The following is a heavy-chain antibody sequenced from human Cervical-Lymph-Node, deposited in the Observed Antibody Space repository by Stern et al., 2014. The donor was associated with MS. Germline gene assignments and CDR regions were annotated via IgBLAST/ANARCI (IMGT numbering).Heavy chain of an antibody. CDR1: GFIFGDYY. D-gene: IGHD3-10*01. CDR3: ARDGLFGSGTYPFDY. CDR2: ISTSGSTI. V-gene: IGHV3-11*01. J-gene: IGHJ4*02. Sequence: VQLVESGGDLVKPGGSLRLSCAASGFIFGDYYMSWIRQAPGKGLEWLSYISTSGSTIYYADSVKGRFTISRDNAKSLLYLQMNSLRAEDTAVYYCARDGLFGSGTYPFDYGGKGTLVTVSS.